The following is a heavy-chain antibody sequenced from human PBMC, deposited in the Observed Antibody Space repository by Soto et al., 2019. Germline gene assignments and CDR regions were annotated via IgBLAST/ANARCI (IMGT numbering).Heavy chain of an antibody. CDR2: IYYSGST. J-gene: IGHJ6*03. D-gene: IGHD6-13*01. Sequence: SETLSLTCSVSGGSISSSNYYWGWIGQPTGKGLEWVGGIYYSGSTYYTPPPKSRDTIPVDTSKNQSSLKLSSVTAADTAVYYCARHGTAAGTTYYYYYMDVWGKGTTVTVSS. CDR1: GGSISSSNYY. V-gene: IGHV4-39*01. CDR3: ARHGTAAGTTYYYYYMDV.